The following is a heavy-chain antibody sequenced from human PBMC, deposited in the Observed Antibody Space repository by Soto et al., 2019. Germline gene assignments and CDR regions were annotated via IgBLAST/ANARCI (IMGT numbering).Heavy chain of an antibody. CDR2: ISGSGGST. V-gene: IGHV3-23*01. CDR3: AKMLLAGIAAAGTGVGDP. J-gene: IGHJ5*02. D-gene: IGHD6-13*01. CDR1: GFTFSSYA. Sequence: GGSLRLSCAASGFTFSSYAMSWVRQAPGKGLEWVSAISGSGGSTYYADSVKGRFTISRDNSKNTLYLQMNSLRAEDTAVYYCAKMLLAGIAAAGTGVGDPWGQGTMVTVYS.